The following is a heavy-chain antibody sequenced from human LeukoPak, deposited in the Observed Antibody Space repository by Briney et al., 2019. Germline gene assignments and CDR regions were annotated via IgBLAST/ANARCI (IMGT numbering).Heavy chain of an antibody. CDR1: GFTFSNYW. CDR2: IKHDGSDK. D-gene: IGHD3-10*01. V-gene: IGHV3-7*01. Sequence: GGSLRLSCSASGFTFSNYWMSWVRQAPGEGLEWVANIKHDGSDKNYVDSVKGRFTISRDNAKNSLYLQMNSLRAEDTAVYYCAREIPRGAITLDYWGQGTLVTVSS. J-gene: IGHJ4*02. CDR3: AREIPRGAITLDY.